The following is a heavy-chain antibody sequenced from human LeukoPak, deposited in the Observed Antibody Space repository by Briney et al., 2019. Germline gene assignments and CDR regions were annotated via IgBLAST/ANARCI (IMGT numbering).Heavy chain of an antibody. CDR2: FDPEDGET. CDR3: ATDSSYDSSGYS. CDR1: GYTLTELS. D-gene: IGHD3-22*01. J-gene: IGHJ4*02. V-gene: IGHV1-24*01. Sequence: ASVKVSCKVSGYTLTELSMHWVRQAPGKGLEWMGGFDPEDGETIYAQKFQGRVTMTEDTSTDTAYMGLSSLRSEDTAVYYCATDSSYDSSGYSWGQGTLVTVSS.